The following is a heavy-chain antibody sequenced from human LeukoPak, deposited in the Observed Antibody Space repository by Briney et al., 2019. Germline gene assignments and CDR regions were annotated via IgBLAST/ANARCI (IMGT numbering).Heavy chain of an antibody. V-gene: IGHV3-23*01. CDR3: AKVAKKLLGWYFDY. J-gene: IGHJ4*02. Sequence: GGSLRLSCAASGFTFSSYSMNWVRQAPGKGLEWVSAISGSGGSTYYADSVKGRFTISRDNSKNTLYLQMNSLRAEDTAVYYCAKVAKKLLGWYFDYWGQGTLVTVSS. CDR1: GFTFSSYS. CDR2: ISGSGGST. D-gene: IGHD1-26*01.